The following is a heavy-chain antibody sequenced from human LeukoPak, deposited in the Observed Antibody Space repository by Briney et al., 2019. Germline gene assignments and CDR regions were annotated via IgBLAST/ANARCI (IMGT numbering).Heavy chain of an antibody. CDR2: VYYSGDT. Sequence: GGSLRLSCAASGFTVSANYMNWVRQAPGKGLEWVSVVYYSGDTYCADSVKGRFTISRDSSKNTLYLQMHSLRAEDTALYYCASPGYCSGSVCYSGYLQHWGQGTLVTVST. D-gene: IGHD2-15*01. J-gene: IGHJ1*01. CDR3: ASPGYCSGSVCYSGYLQH. CDR1: GFTVSANY. V-gene: IGHV3-53*01.